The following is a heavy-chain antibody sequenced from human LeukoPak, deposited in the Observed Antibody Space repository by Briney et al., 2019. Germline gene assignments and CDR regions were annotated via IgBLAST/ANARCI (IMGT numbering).Heavy chain of an antibody. CDR2: IIPIFGTA. V-gene: IGHV1-69*05. CDR3: ARDRGNWNDMNWFDP. CDR1: GGTFSSYA. Sequence: SVKVSCKASGGTFSSYAISWLRQAPGQGLEWMGRIIPIFGTANYAQKFQGRVTITKNESTSTAYMELSSLRSEDRAVHYCARDRGNWNDMNWFDPWGQGTLGTVSA. D-gene: IGHD1-1*01. J-gene: IGHJ5*02.